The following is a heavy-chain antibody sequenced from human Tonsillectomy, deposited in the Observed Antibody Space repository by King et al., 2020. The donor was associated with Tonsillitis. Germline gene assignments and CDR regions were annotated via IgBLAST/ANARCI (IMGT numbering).Heavy chain of an antibody. V-gene: IGHV3-21*01. CDR2: ISSSSSYI. CDR1: GFTFSSYS. J-gene: IGHJ4*02. D-gene: IGHD1-26*01. Sequence: VQLVQSGGGLVKPGGSLRLSCAASGFTFSSYSMNWVRQAPGKGLEWVSSISSSSSYIYYADSVKGRFTISRDNAKNSLYLQMNSLRAEDTAVYYCARDMGDVEWELLPSRLDYWGQGTLVTVSS. CDR3: ARDMGDVEWELLPSRLDY.